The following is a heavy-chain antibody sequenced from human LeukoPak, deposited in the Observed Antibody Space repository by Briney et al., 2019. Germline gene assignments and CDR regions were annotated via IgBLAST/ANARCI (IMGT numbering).Heavy chain of an antibody. D-gene: IGHD5-18*01. CDR1: GYTFTGYY. CDR3: AREDSGYSYGYFDY. CDR2: INPNSGGT. Sequence: ASVKVSCKASGYTFTGYYMHWVRQAPGQGLEWMGWINPNSGGTNYAQKFQGRVTMTRDTSISTAYMELSRLRSDDTAVYYCAREDSGYSYGYFDYWGQGTLVTVSS. V-gene: IGHV1-2*02. J-gene: IGHJ4*02.